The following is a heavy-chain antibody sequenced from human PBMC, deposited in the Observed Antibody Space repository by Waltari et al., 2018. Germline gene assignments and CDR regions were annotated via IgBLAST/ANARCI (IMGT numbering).Heavy chain of an antibody. CDR3: ARPQTISTSWLAS. Sequence: QVQLVQSGAEVKKPGASVKVSCKASGYIFTSYDINWVRQATGQGLAWMGWMNANSGHTGYAQTFQGRITLTMNTSISTAYMELSSLRSDDTAVYYCARPQTISTSWLASWGQGTLVTVSA. J-gene: IGHJ5*01. D-gene: IGHD2-2*01. V-gene: IGHV1-8*02. CDR2: MNANSGHT. CDR1: GYIFTSYD.